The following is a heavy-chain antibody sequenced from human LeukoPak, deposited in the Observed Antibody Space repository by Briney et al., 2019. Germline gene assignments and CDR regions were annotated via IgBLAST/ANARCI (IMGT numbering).Heavy chain of an antibody. CDR2: INDSGST. Sequence: PSETLSLTCAVYGGSFSGYYWSWIRQPPGKGLEWIGEINDSGSTNSYPSLKSRVTISVDTSKNQFSLKLSSVTAADTAVYYCARTALDIWGQGTMVTVSS. CDR3: ARTALDI. CDR1: GGSFSGYY. J-gene: IGHJ3*02. V-gene: IGHV4-34*01.